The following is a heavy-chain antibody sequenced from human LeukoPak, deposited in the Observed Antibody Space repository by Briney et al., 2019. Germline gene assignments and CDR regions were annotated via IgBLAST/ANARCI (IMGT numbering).Heavy chain of an antibody. D-gene: IGHD5-12*01. CDR1: GFTFSSYS. J-gene: IGHJ4*02. V-gene: IGHV3-21*01. CDR3: ARVLYSGYDSDY. CDR2: ISSSRSYI. Sequence: GGSLRLSCAASGFTFSSYSMNWVRPAPGRGLEWVSSISSSRSYIYYADSVKGRFTISRDNAKNSLYLQMNSLRGEDMAVYYCARVLYSGYDSDYWGQGTLVTVSS.